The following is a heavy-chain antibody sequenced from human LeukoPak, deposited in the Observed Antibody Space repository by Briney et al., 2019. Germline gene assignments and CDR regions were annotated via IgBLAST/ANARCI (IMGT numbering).Heavy chain of an antibody. Sequence: GGSLRLSCAASGFTFDDYGMSWVRQAPGKGLEWVSGINWNGGSTGYADSVKGRFTISRDNAKNSLYLQMNNLRPEDTALYYCARESHEGATRAYNWFDPWGQGTLVSVSS. J-gene: IGHJ5*02. D-gene: IGHD1-26*01. CDR1: GFTFDDYG. CDR2: INWNGGST. CDR3: ARESHEGATRAYNWFDP. V-gene: IGHV3-20*04.